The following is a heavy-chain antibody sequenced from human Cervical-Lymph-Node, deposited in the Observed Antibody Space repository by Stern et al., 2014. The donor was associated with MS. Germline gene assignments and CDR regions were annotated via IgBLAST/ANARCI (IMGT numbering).Heavy chain of an antibody. V-gene: IGHV5-51*01. CDR3: ARQGGEACYYDSRGNYYCWFDP. J-gene: IGHJ5*02. Sequence: EVQLVQSGAEVTKPGESVKISCKGSGYSFTSYWIAWVRQMHGKGLEWMVSIYPGSSTTSSSPSFQGQVPISAYTSISTAYLQCPRLRSSDSAIYYCARQGGEACYYDSRGNYYCWFDPWGQGTLVSVSS. CDR1: GYSFTSYW. D-gene: IGHD3-22*01. CDR2: IYPGSSTT.